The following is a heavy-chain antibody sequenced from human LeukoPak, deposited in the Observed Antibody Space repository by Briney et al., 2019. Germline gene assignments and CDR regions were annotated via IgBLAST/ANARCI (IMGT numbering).Heavy chain of an antibody. V-gene: IGHV3-9*01. CDR1: GFTFDDYA. CDR3: AKDADSSGYAVFDY. D-gene: IGHD3-22*01. J-gene: IGHJ4*02. CDR2: ISWNSGSI. Sequence: GSALRLSCAASGFTFDDYAKHWVRQAPGKGLEWVSGISWNSGSIGYADSVKGRFTISRDNAKNSLYLQMNSLRAEDTALYYCAKDADSSGYAVFDYWGQGTLATVSS.